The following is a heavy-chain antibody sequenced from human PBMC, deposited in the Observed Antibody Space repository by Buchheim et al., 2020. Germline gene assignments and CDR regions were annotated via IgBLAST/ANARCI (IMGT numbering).Heavy chain of an antibody. V-gene: IGHV3-23*01. CDR2: ISGSGDI. CDR3: AIKNTVDRGY. Sequence: EVQLLESGGGLVQPGGSLRLSCAASGFTFSIYAMSWVRQAPGKGLEWVSAISGSGDIDYADSVKGRFTVSRDNSKNTLYLQMNSLRAEDTAVYYCAIKNTVDRGYWGQGTL. J-gene: IGHJ4*02. D-gene: IGHD5-12*01. CDR1: GFTFSIYA.